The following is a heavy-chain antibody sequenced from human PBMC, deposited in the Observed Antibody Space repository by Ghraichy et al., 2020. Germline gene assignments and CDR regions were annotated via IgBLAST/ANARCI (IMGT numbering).Heavy chain of an antibody. V-gene: IGHV3-11*03. D-gene: IGHD1-14*01. CDR2: ISSRHDYT. J-gene: IGHJ6*02. CDR1: GFTFSDYY. CDR3: ARPSAVSTANDYYYGLDV. Sequence: GGSLRLSCAASGFTFSDYYMTWIRQAPGKGLEWLSYISSRHDYTDYADSVKGRFTISRDNAKNALYLQMNSLRAEDTAVYYCARPSAVSTANDYYYGLDVWGQGTMVTVSS.